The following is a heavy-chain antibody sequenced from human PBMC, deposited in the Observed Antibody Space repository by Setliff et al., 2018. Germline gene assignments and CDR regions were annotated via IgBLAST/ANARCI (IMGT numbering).Heavy chain of an antibody. Sequence: ASAKVSCKASGYTFTSYAMHWVRQAPGQRLEWMGWINAGNGNTKYSQKFQGRVTITRDTSASTAYMELSSLRSEDTAVYYCARDGFEIVVVPAAIYYYYYMDVWGKGTTVTVSS. CDR3: ARDGFEIVVVPAAIYYYYYMDV. D-gene: IGHD2-2*01. CDR1: GYTFTSYA. J-gene: IGHJ6*03. V-gene: IGHV1-3*01. CDR2: INAGNGNT.